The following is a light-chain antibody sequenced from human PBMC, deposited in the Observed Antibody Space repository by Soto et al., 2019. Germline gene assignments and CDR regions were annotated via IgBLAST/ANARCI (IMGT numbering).Light chain of an antibody. CDR2: DVS. CDR1: SSDVGGYNC. J-gene: IGLJ1*01. Sequence: QSALTQPASVSGAPGQSITISCTGTSSDVGGYNCVSWYQQHPGKAPKLMLYDVSNRPSGVSNRFSGSKAGNTASLTISGLQAEDEADYFCSSYTTSSLYVFGTGTKLTVL. CDR3: SSYTTSSLYV. V-gene: IGLV2-14*01.